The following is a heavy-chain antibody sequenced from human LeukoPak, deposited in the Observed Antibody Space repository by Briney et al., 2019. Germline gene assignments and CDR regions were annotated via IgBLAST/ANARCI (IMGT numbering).Heavy chain of an antibody. CDR1: GFTFGDYA. J-gene: IGHJ4*02. CDR3: TRDYGDYKGDY. Sequence: GGPLRLSCTGSGFTFGDYAVIWVRQAPGRGLEWVGFIRSKAYGGTTEYAASVKGRFTISRDDSKSIAYLQMDSLKTEDTAVYYCTRDYGDYKGDYWGQGTLVTVSS. D-gene: IGHD4-17*01. CDR2: IRSKAYGGTT. V-gene: IGHV3-49*04.